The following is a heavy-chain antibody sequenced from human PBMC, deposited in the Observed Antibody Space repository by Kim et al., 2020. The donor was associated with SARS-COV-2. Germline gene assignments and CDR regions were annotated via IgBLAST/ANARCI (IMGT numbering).Heavy chain of an antibody. V-gene: IGHV3-7*03. CDR2: IKQDGGKE. D-gene: IGHD3-16*01. CDR1: GFTFSSYW. Sequence: GGSLRLSCAVSGFTFSSYWMGWVRQAPGKGLEWVADIKQDGGKENYVDSVKGRFTISRDNAKNILYLQLNSLRVEDTAVYYCARELGNHYDYAWGIDCWGQGTLVIVSS. J-gene: IGHJ4*02. CDR3: ARELGNHYDYAWGIDC.